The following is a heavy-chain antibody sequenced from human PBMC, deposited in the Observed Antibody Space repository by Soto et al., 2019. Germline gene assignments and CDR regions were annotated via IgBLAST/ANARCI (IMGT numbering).Heavy chain of an antibody. CDR2: IYYSGST. CDR3: AREGDDYGDWFDP. CDR1: GGSISSGDYY. Sequence: QVQLQESGPGLVKPSQTLSRTCTVSGGSISSGDYYWRWIRQPPGKGLEWIGYIYYSGSTNYNPSLKSRVTISVDTSKNQFSLKLSSVTAADTAVYYCAREGDDYGDWFDPWGQGTLVTVSS. D-gene: IGHD4-17*01. V-gene: IGHV4-30-4*01. J-gene: IGHJ5*02.